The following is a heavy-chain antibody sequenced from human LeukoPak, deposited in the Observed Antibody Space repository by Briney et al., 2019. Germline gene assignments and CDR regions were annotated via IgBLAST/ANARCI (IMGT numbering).Heavy chain of an antibody. Sequence: KSSETLSLTCTVSGGFIGTSYWSWIRQSPGTVLERIAFINDRGSTNYNPSLMSRVTISLATSKSQVSLNMNSVTAADAAVYYCARSSSASYHHAFGLWGQGTLVAVSS. D-gene: IGHD3-3*01. CDR2: INDRGST. J-gene: IGHJ4*02. CDR1: GGFIGTSY. V-gene: IGHV4-59*12. CDR3: ARSSSASYHHAFGL.